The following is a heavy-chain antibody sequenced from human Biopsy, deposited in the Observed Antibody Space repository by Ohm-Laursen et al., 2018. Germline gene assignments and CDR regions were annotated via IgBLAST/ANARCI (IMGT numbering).Heavy chain of an antibody. D-gene: IGHD2-2*01. V-gene: IGHV4-59*01. CDR2: ISYTGGI. CDR3: ARMPHFDY. J-gene: IGHJ4*02. CDR1: GGSISGYH. Sequence: GTLSLTCIVSGGSISGYHWSWIRKSPGKGLEWLSYISYTGGITSNPSLNGRATMSLDTSKNQFSLRLIYVTAADTAVYYYARMPHFDYWGQGILVTVSS.